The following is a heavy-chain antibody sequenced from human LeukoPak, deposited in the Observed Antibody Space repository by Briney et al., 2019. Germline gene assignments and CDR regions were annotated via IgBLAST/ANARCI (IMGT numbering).Heavy chain of an antibody. CDR3: ARDHGEYFDY. V-gene: IGHV1-46*01. D-gene: IGHD7-27*01. J-gene: IGHJ4*02. CDR1: GYTFTSYY. Sequence: ASVKVSCKASGYTFTSYYMHWVRQAPGQGLEWMGIINPSGGSTSYAQKFQGRVTMTRDMSTSTVYMELSSVTAADTAVYYCARDHGEYFDYWGQGTLVTVSS. CDR2: INPSGGST.